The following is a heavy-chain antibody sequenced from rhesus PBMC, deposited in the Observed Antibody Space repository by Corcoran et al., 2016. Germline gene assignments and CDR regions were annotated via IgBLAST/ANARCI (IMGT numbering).Heavy chain of an antibody. V-gene: IGHV4-169*01. Sequence: QLQLQESGPGLVTPSETLSVTCAVSGGSISSRYWSWIRQAPGKGLEWIWYIYGSGSSTNYNPSLKSRVTLSVDTSKNQLSLKLSSVTTADTAVYYCARMSGSYFDAFDFCGQGLRVTVSS. CDR1: GGSISSRY. CDR2: IYGSGSST. J-gene: IGHJ3*01. D-gene: IGHD3-16*01. CDR3: ARMSGSYFDAFDF.